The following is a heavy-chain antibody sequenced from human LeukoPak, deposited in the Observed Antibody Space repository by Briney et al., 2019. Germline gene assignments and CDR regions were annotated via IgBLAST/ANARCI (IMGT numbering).Heavy chain of an antibody. CDR2: ISSSSSYI. J-gene: IGHJ5*02. Sequence: KPGGSLRLSCAASGFTFSSYSMNWVRQAPGKGLEWVSSISSSSSYIYYADSVKGRCTISRDNAKNSLYLQMNSLRAEDTAVYYCARDESRDYYDSSGYYRPYNWFDPWGQGTLVTVSS. V-gene: IGHV3-21*01. D-gene: IGHD3-22*01. CDR3: ARDESRDYYDSSGYYRPYNWFDP. CDR1: GFTFSSYS.